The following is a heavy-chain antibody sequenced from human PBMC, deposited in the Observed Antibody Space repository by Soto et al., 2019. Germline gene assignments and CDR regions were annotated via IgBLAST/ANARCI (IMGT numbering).Heavy chain of an antibody. J-gene: IGHJ4*02. D-gene: IGHD3-22*01. V-gene: IGHV3-30*18. CDR3: AKAGHYYDTSGYNFDS. CDR1: KFTFSTFC. Sequence: QVQLVETGGGVVQPGRSLRLSCTAAKFTFSTFCMHWVRQAPCKGLEWVAVITYDGNNKYYADSVKGRFTISRDNSQNTLYLQMNSLRAEDTAVYSCAKAGHYYDTSGYNFDSWGQGTLVTVSS. CDR2: ITYDGNNK.